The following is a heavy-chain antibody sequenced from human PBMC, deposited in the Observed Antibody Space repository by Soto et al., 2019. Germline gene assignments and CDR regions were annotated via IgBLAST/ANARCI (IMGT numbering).Heavy chain of an antibody. CDR3: ARQVSSAWPPYYYDMDV. D-gene: IGHD6-25*01. V-gene: IGHV4-59*08. CDR1: GGSISSYF. Sequence: SETLSLTCTVSGGSISSYFWSWIRQPPGRGLEWIGHIHYSGSTNYNPSLKSRVTISVDTSKNQVSLKLSSVTAADTAMYFCARQVSSAWPPYYYDMDVWGQGNAVTFSS. CDR2: IHYSGST. J-gene: IGHJ6*02.